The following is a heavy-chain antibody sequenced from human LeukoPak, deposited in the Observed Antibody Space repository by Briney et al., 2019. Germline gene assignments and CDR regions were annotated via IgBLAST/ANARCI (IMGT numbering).Heavy chain of an antibody. D-gene: IGHD2-2*01. V-gene: IGHV1-69*04. CDR3: AGADCTQSDYYYYGMDV. Sequence: ASVKVSCKASGGTFISYAISWVRQAPGQGLEWMGRIIPILGIANYAQKFQGRVTITADKSTSTAYMELSSLRSEDTAVYYCAGADCTQSDYYYYGMDVWGQGTTVTVSS. CDR2: IIPILGIA. J-gene: IGHJ6*02. CDR1: GGTFISYA.